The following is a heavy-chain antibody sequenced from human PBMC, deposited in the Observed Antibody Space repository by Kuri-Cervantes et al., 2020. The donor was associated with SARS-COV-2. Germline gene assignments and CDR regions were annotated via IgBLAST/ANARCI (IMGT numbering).Heavy chain of an antibody. CDR1: GYTFTGYY. Sequence: ASVKVSCKASGYTFTGYYMHRVRQAPGQGLEWMGIINPSGGSTSYAQKFQGRVTMTRDTSTSTVYMELSSLRSEDTAVYYCARDVRIIIGVDRGYFDYWGQGTLVTVSS. J-gene: IGHJ4*02. CDR2: INPSGGST. V-gene: IGHV1-46*01. D-gene: IGHD2-15*01. CDR3: ARDVRIIIGVDRGYFDY.